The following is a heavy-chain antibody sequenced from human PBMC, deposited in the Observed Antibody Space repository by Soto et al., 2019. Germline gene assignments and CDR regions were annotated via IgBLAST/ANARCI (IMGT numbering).Heavy chain of an antibody. CDR1: GYTFTNYV. CDR2: ISPFNGHT. V-gene: IGHV1-18*01. Sequence: QVQLVQSGGEVKKPGASVKVSCKPSGYTFTNYVIIWVRQAPGQGLEWMGWISPFNGHTKYAQKFQGRVTLTTDTSTSTAYMESRSLIYDDTAVYYCARDAGSESYLAYWGQGTLVTVSS. D-gene: IGHD1-26*01. CDR3: ARDAGSESYLAY. J-gene: IGHJ4*02.